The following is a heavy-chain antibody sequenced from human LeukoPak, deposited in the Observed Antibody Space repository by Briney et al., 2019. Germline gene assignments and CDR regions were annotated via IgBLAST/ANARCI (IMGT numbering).Heavy chain of an antibody. D-gene: IGHD3-16*01. CDR2: INAGNGNT. V-gene: IGHV1-3*01. CDR3: ARVGVAYGTAYYFDY. J-gene: IGHJ4*02. CDR1: GYTFTSYA. Sequence: GASVKVSCKASGYTFTSYAMHWVRQAPGQRLEWMGWINAGNGNTKYSQKFQGRVTITRDTSASTAYMELSSLRSEDTAVYYCARVGVAYGTAYYFDYWGQGTLVTASS.